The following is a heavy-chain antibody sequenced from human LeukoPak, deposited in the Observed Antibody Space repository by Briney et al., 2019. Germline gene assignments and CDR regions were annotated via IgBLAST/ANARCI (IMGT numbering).Heavy chain of an antibody. CDR2: ISGSGGST. V-gene: IGHV3-23*01. J-gene: IGHJ4*02. CDR3: ATNPYYYDSSGYSN. Sequence: GGSLRLSCAASGFTFSNYAMSWVRQAPRKGLEWVSTISGSGGSTYYADSVKGRFTISRDNSKNTLYLQMNSLRAEDTAVYYCATNPYYYDSSGYSNWGQGTLVTVSS. D-gene: IGHD3-22*01. CDR1: GFTFSNYA.